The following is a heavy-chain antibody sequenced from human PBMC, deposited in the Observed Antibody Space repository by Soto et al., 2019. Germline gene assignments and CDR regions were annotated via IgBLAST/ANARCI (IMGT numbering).Heavy chain of an antibody. V-gene: IGHV4-31*03. D-gene: IGHD7-27*01. CDR3: ARDTGLAPTVWGY. Sequence: QVQLQESGPGLVKPSQTLSLTCSVSGDSIRGGGHYWNWIRQFPGKGLEWIGYVYHSGSTHYNPCLRGRLTISIDTSKNQFSLRLISVPAADTALYYCARDTGLAPTVWGYWGHGTQVTVSS. CDR2: VYHSGST. CDR1: GDSIRGGGHY. J-gene: IGHJ4*03.